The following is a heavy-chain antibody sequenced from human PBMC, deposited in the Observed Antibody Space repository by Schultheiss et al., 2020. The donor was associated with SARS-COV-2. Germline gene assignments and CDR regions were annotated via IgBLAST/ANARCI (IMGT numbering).Heavy chain of an antibody. D-gene: IGHD5-12*01. V-gene: IGHV1-69*13. CDR2: IIPIFGTA. CDR1: GGTFSSYA. Sequence: SVKVSCKASGGTFSSYAISWVRQAPGQGLEWMGGIIPIFGTANYAQKFQGRVTITADESTSTAYIELRSLRSDDTAVFYCARSPRGYYVMDVWGQGTTVTVSS. CDR3: ARSPRGYYVMDV. J-gene: IGHJ6*02.